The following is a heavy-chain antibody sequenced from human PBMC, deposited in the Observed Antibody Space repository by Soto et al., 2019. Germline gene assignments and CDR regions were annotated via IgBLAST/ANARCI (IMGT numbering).Heavy chain of an antibody. Sequence: PSETLSLTCSVSGGSFSSSTYYWGWIRQPPGEGLEWIGTMHSSGSTYYNPSLMSRVTLSVDTAKNQFSLKMSSVTAADTAVYYCARHLDYYDTSGYFDYWGQGTLVTVSS. CDR2: MHSSGST. J-gene: IGHJ4*02. CDR3: ARHLDYYDTSGYFDY. D-gene: IGHD3-22*01. CDR1: GGSFSSSTYY. V-gene: IGHV4-39*01.